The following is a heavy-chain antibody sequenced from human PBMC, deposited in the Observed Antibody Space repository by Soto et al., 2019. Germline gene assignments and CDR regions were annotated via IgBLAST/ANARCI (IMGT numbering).Heavy chain of an antibody. V-gene: IGHV1-69*08. CDR1: GGTFSSYT. CDR2: IIPILGIA. Sequence: QVQLVQSGAEVKKPGSSVKVSCKASGGTFSSYTISWVRQAPGQGLEWMGRIIPILGIANYAQKFQGRVTITADKSTSTAYMELSSLRSEDTAVYYCAREVQARDTAMRTYYYYYMDVWDKGTTVTVSS. CDR3: AREVQARDTAMRTYYYYYMDV. D-gene: IGHD5-18*01. J-gene: IGHJ6*03.